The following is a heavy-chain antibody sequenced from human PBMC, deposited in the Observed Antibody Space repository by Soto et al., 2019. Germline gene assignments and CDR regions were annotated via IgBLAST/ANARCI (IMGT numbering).Heavy chain of an antibody. CDR2: ISYDGSNK. CDR3: ARDGSLDAFDI. Sequence: GGSLRLSCAASGFTFSSYAMHWVRQAPGKGLEWVAVISYDGSNKYYADSVKGRFTISRDNSKNTLYLQMNSLRAEDTAVYYCARDGSLDAFDIWGQGTMVTVSS. J-gene: IGHJ3*02. D-gene: IGHD1-26*01. CDR1: GFTFSSYA. V-gene: IGHV3-30-3*01.